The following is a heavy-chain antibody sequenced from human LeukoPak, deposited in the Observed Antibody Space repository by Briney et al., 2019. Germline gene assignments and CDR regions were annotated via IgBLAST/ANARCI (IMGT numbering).Heavy chain of an antibody. CDR2: IYYSGST. V-gene: IGHV4-59*12. J-gene: IGHJ4*02. Sequence: PSETLSLTCTVSGGSISSYYWSWIRQPPGKGLEWIGYIYYSGSTNYNPSLKSRVTISVDTSKNQFSLKLSSVTAADTAVYYCARDTPLSGFLDYWSQGTLVTVSS. CDR3: ARDTPLSGFLDY. D-gene: IGHD5-12*01. CDR1: GGSISSYY.